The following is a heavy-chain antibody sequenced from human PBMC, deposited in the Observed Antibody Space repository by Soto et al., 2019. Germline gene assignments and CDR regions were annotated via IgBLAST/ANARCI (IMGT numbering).Heavy chain of an antibody. Sequence: QVQLQQWGAGLLKPSETLSLTCTVNGGSLTAYYWSWIRQPPGKGLEWIGEVKDGGSTNYSPSLRGRVSISADTSKNHFSLRLNSVTAADTAVYFCARGQEGIVATHWAQGALVTVSS. CDR1: GGSLTAYY. D-gene: IGHD5-12*01. CDR3: ARGQEGIVATH. V-gene: IGHV4-34*01. J-gene: IGHJ4*02. CDR2: VKDGGST.